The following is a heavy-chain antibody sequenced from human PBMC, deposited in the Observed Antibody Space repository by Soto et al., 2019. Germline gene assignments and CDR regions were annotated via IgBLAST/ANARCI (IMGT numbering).Heavy chain of an antibody. Sequence: GGSLRLSCAGSEFTFTNYWMHWVRQAPGKGLVWVSRFHSDGSSASYADSVNGRFTISRDNAKNTLYLQMNILRVEDTAVYYCARGIAAAGDWGQGTLVTVSS. CDR3: ARGIAAAGD. J-gene: IGHJ4*02. V-gene: IGHV3-74*01. CDR2: FHSDGSSA. D-gene: IGHD6-13*01. CDR1: EFTFTNYW.